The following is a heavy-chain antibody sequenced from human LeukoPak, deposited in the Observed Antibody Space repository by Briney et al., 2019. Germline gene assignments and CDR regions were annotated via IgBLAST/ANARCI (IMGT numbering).Heavy chain of an antibody. J-gene: IGHJ4*02. V-gene: IGHV4-59*01. CDR2: IYYSGST. CDR1: GGSISSYY. D-gene: IGHD1-26*01. Sequence: SETLSLTCTVSGGSISSYYWSWIRQPPGKGLEWIGYIYYSGSTNYNPSLKSPVTISVDTSKNQFSLKLSSVTAADTAVYYCARDLGSGSYYDYWGQGTLVTVSS. CDR3: ARDLGSGSYYDY.